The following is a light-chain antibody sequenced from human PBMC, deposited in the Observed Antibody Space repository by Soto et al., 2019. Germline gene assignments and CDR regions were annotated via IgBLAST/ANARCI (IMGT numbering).Light chain of an antibody. V-gene: IGKV3-15*01. CDR3: QQRGT. J-gene: IGKJ4*01. CDR2: GAS. Sequence: EVMMSLSLATLSVTPGERATLSCRASETVATNLAWYQQKPGQAPRLLISGASTRAAGISDRFRGSGSGTEFTLTISSLRSEDSAIYYCQQRGTFGGGTKVDIK. CDR1: ETVATN.